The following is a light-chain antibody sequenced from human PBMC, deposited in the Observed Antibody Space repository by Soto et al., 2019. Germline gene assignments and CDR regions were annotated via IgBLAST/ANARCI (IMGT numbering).Light chain of an antibody. CDR1: SSDVGGYNY. CDR2: DVS. J-gene: IGLJ2*01. Sequence: QSVLTQPASVAGSPGQSITISCTGTSSDVGGYNYVSWYQQYPGKAPKLMIYDVSNRPSGVSNRFSGSKSGNTASLTISGLHAEDEADYYCSSYTGSSTLVFGGGTKLTVL. CDR3: SSYTGSSTLV. V-gene: IGLV2-14*01.